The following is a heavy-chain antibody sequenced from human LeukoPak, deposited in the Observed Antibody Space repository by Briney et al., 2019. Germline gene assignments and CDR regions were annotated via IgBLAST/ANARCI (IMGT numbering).Heavy chain of an antibody. D-gene: IGHD3-10*01. CDR3: ARQIPRAFGFRGAEDVYYFDY. Sequence: SETLSLTCTVSGGSISSYYWSWIRRPAGKGLEWIGRIYTSGSTNYNPSLKSRVTMSVDTSKNQFSLKLSSVTAADTAVYYCARQIPRAFGFRGAEDVYYFDYWGQGTLVTVSS. CDR1: GGSISSYY. J-gene: IGHJ4*02. V-gene: IGHV4-4*07. CDR2: IYTSGST.